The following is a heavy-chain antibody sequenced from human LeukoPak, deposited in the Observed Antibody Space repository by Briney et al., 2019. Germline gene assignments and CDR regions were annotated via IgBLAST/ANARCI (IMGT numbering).Heavy chain of an antibody. CDR2: INPKSGGT. V-gene: IGHV1-2*02. CDR1: GYTFTGYY. J-gene: IGHJ6*03. Sequence: GASVKVSCKASGYTFTGYYMHWVRQAPGQGLEWMGWINPKSGGTKYAQKFQGRFTMTRDTSISTAYMELSRLTSDDTAVYYCARDPSHYYYTDVWGKGTTVIVSS. CDR3: ARDPSHYYYTDV.